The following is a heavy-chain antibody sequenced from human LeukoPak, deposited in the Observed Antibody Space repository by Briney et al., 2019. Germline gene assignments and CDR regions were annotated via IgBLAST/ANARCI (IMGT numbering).Heavy chain of an antibody. J-gene: IGHJ4*02. CDR3: AKESASGYDSSGYFDY. CDR2: ISGSGGST. D-gene: IGHD3-22*01. Sequence: GGSLRPSCAASGFTFSSYSMNWVRQAPGKGLEWVSAISGSGGSTYYADSVKGRFTISRDNSKNTLYLQMNSLRAEDTAVYYCAKESASGYDSSGYFDYWGQGTLVTVSS. CDR1: GFTFSSYS. V-gene: IGHV3-23*01.